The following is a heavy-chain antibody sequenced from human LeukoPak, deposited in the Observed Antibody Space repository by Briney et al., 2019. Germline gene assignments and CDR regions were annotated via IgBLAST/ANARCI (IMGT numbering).Heavy chain of an antibody. D-gene: IGHD3-10*01. J-gene: IGHJ4*02. CDR2: INSSGSR. CDR1: GFTFSSNY. Sequence: GGSLRLSCAASGFTFSSNYMSWVRQAPGKGLEWVSVINSSGSRYYADYAKGRLTISSDNSKNTLYLQMNSLRAVETDVNSVSLNYYGSGSYYRAPVDYWGQGTLVTASS. CDR3: SLNYYGSGSYYRAPVDY. V-gene: IGHV3-53*01.